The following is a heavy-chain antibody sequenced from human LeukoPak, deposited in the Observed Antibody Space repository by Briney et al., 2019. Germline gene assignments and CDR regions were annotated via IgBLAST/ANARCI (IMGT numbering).Heavy chain of an antibody. CDR3: ARRGYDFWSGQPQLYYNYMDV. V-gene: IGHV5-51*01. CDR2: IYPADSDT. CDR1: GSIFSSYW. J-gene: IGHJ6*03. Sequence: GESLKISCKVSGSIFSSYWIAWVRQMPGKGLEWMGIIYPADSDTRYSPSFQGQVIISVDESISTAYLQWSSLQASDTAMYDCARRGYDFWSGQPQLYYNYMDVWGKGTMVTVSS. D-gene: IGHD3-3*01.